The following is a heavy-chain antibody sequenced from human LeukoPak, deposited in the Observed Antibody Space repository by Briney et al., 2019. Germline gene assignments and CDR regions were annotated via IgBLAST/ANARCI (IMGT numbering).Heavy chain of an antibody. Sequence: SETLSLTCSVNGGFFSGYYWSWIRQPPGKGLEWIGEINHSGNTNYNPSLKSRVTISGDTSKNQFSLKLSSVTAADTAVYYCETSSSATIDYFYDYIDVWGKGTTVTVSS. CDR3: ETSSSATIDYFYDYIDV. D-gene: IGHD2-15*01. V-gene: IGHV4-34*01. CDR1: GGFFSGYY. CDR2: INHSGNT. J-gene: IGHJ6*03.